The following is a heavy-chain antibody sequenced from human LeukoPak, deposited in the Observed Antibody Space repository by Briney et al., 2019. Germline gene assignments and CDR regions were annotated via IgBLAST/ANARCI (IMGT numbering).Heavy chain of an antibody. CDR2: IIPILGIA. D-gene: IGHD2-15*01. Sequence: SVKVSCKASGGIFSSYAISWVRQAPGQGLEWMGRIIPILGIANYAQKFQGRVTITADKSTSTAYMELSSLRSEDTAVYYCAREPICSGGSCSRGWFDPWGQGTLVTVSS. V-gene: IGHV1-69*04. J-gene: IGHJ5*02. CDR1: GGIFSSYA. CDR3: AREPICSGGSCSRGWFDP.